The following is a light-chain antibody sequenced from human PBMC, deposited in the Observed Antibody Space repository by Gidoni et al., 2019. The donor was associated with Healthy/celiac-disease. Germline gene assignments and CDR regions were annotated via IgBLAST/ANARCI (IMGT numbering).Light chain of an antibody. V-gene: IGKV3-20*01. CDR3: QQYGSSRGWT. J-gene: IGKJ1*01. CDR2: GAS. Sequence: EIVLTQSPGTLSLSPGERATLSCRASQSVSSSYLAWYQQTPGQAPRPLIYGASSRATGIPARVSGSGSGTDFTLTISRMEPEDFAVYYCQQYGSSRGWTFGQGTKVEIK. CDR1: QSVSSSY.